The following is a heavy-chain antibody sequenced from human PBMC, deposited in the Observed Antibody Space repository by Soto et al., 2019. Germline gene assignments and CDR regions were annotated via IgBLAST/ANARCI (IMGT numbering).Heavy chain of an antibody. CDR1: GGSFSGYY. CDR2: INHSGST. J-gene: IGHJ4*02. D-gene: IGHD2-2*01. CDR3: ARVSYCSTTSCYSGDSYYFDY. Sequence: SETLSLTCAVYGGSFSGYYWSWIRQPPGKGLEWIGEINHSGSTNYNPSLKSRVTISVDTSKNQFSLKLSSVTAADTAIFYCARVSYCSTTSCYSGDSYYFDYWGRGALVTVSS. V-gene: IGHV4-34*01.